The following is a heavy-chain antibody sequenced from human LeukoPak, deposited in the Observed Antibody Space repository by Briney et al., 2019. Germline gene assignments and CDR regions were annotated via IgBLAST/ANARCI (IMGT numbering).Heavy chain of an antibody. Sequence: SVKVSCTASGGTFSIYAISWVRQAPGQGLEWMGRIIPILGIAIYSQTFQGRVTITADKSTSTAYMELSSLRSEDTAVYYCARPGGLGYRGYARVAFDIWGQGTMVTVSS. D-gene: IGHD5-12*01. V-gene: IGHV1-69*04. CDR1: GGTFSIYA. CDR3: ARPGGLGYRGYARVAFDI. CDR2: IIPILGIA. J-gene: IGHJ3*02.